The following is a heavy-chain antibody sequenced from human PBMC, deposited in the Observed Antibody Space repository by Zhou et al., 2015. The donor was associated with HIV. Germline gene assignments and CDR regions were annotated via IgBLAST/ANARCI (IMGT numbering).Heavy chain of an antibody. CDR2: VSGYNGNT. V-gene: IGHV1-18*01. Sequence: QVQLVQSGAEVKKPGASVKVSCKASGYTFTNYGISWVRQAPGQGLEWMGWVSGYNGNTNYAQKFQDTVTMTTDTSTSTAYMELRSLRSDDTAVYYCARDSSVWGSYRYHDYWGQGTLVTVSS. J-gene: IGHJ4*02. CDR1: GYTFTNYG. CDR3: ARDSSVWGSYRYHDY. D-gene: IGHD3-16*02.